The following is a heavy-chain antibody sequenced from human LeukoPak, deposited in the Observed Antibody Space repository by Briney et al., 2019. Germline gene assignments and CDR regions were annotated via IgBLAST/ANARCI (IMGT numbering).Heavy chain of an antibody. Sequence: TGGSLRLSCEASRFTFSTYPMHWVRQAPDKGLEWVAMISHHGSNEYYADSVKGRFTISRDNSKNTLYLQMNSPRVEDTAIYYCARVHDTTGYYHYFDSWGQGTLVTVSS. CDR2: ISHHGSNE. CDR3: ARVHDTTGYYHYFDS. V-gene: IGHV3-30*14. D-gene: IGHD3-9*01. J-gene: IGHJ4*02. CDR1: RFTFSTYP.